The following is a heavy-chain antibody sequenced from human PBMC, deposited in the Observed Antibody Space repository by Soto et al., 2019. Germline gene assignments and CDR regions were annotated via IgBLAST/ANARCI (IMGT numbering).Heavy chain of an antibody. Sequence: HPVGSLRLSCAASGFTSSSYGMHWVRQAPGKGLEWVAVIWYDGSNKYYADSVKGRFTISRDNSKNTLYLQMNSLRAEDTAVYYCAREGSGKEGRYYYYGMDAWGQGTTVTVSS. CDR1: GFTSSSYG. J-gene: IGHJ6*02. D-gene: IGHD3-10*01. V-gene: IGHV3-33*01. CDR2: IWYDGSNK. CDR3: AREGSGKEGRYYYYGMDA.